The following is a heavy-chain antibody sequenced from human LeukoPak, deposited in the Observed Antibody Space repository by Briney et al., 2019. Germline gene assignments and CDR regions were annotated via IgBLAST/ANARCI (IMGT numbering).Heavy chain of an antibody. J-gene: IGHJ4*02. V-gene: IGHV4-59*01. Sequence: PSETLSLTCTVSGGSISSYYWSWIRQPPGKGLEWIGYIYYSGSTNYNPSLKSRVTISLDTSKNQFPLKLNSVTAADTAVYYCARDEGLTSLFDYWGQGTLVTVSS. CDR3: ARDEGLTSLFDY. CDR1: GGSISSYY. CDR2: IYYSGST.